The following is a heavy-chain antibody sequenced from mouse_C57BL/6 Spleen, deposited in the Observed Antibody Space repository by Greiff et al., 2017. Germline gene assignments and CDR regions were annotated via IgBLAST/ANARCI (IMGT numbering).Heavy chain of an antibody. CDR1: GYTFTSYW. D-gene: IGHD2-3*01. J-gene: IGHJ4*01. CDR2: IHPNSGST. CDR3: ARGDGYYGAMDY. Sequence: QVQLQQPGAELVKPGASVKLSCKASGYTFTSYWMHWVKQRPGQGLEWIGMIHPNSGSTNYNEKFKSKATLTVDKSSSTAYMQLSILTSEDSAVYDCARGDGYYGAMDYWGQGTSVTVSS. V-gene: IGHV1-64*01.